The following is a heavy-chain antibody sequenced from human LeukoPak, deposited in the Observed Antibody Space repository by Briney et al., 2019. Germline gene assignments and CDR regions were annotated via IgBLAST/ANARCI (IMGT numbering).Heavy chain of an antibody. CDR1: GFTFGLYS. J-gene: IGHJ4*02. CDR2: IDSNSNFM. V-gene: IGHV3-21*01. CDR3: ARAAHRGFSFDS. Sequence: GGSLRLSCAASGFTFGLYSMTWVRQAPGKGLEWVSLIDSNSNFMNYADSVKGRFTISRDISKNTLYLQMNSLRAEDTAVYYCARAAHRGFSFDSWGQGTLVTVSS. D-gene: IGHD3-10*01.